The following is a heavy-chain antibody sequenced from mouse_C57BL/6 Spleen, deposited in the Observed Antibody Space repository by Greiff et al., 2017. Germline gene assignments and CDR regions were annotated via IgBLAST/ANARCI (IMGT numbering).Heavy chain of an antibody. V-gene: IGHV5-6*01. CDR3: ARQRGAFDY. CDR1: GFTFSSYG. CDR2: ISSGGSYT. Sequence: VQLQQSGGDLVKPGGSLKLSCAASGFTFSSYGMSWVRQTPDKRLEWVATISSGGSYTYYPDSVKGRFTISRDNAKNTLYLQMSSLKSEDTAMYYCARQRGAFDYWGQGTTLTVSS. J-gene: IGHJ2*01.